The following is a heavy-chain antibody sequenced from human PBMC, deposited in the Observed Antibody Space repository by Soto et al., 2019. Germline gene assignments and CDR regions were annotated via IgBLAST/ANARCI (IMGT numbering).Heavy chain of an antibody. CDR1: GGSISSSSYY. CDR2: IYYSGST. J-gene: IGHJ6*03. V-gene: IGHV4-39*01. D-gene: IGHD3-3*01. CDR3: ARHSGSYDFWSGQNYYYCIDV. Sequence: SETLSLTCTVSGGSISSSSYYWGWIRQPPGKGLEWIGSIYYSGSTYYNPSLKSRVTISVDTSKNQFSLKLSSVTAADTAVYYCARHSGSYDFWSGQNYYYCIDVWGKGTTVTVSS.